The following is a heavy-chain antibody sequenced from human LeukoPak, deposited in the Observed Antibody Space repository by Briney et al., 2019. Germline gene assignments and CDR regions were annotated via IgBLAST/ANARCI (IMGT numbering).Heavy chain of an antibody. CDR3: ARLTVVTVYSIQENWLDP. Sequence: GASVKVSCKASGYTFTGYYMHWVRQAPGQGLEWMGWINPNSGGTNYAHKFQGRVTMTTDTSTSTAYMELRSLRTDDTAVYYCARLTVVTVYSIQENWLDPWGQGTLVTVSS. CDR1: GYTFTGYY. D-gene: IGHD2-8*01. V-gene: IGHV1-2*02. J-gene: IGHJ5*02. CDR2: INPNSGGT.